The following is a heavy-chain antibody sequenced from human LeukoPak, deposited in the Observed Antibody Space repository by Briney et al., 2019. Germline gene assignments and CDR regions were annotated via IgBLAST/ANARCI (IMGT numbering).Heavy chain of an antibody. CDR1: GGSFSGYY. CDR3: ARASLVYPFRCIAAAECYYYYMDV. V-gene: IGHV4-34*01. Sequence: SETLSLTCAVYGGSFSGYYWSWIRQPPGKGLEWIGEINHSGSTNYNPSLKSRVTISVDTSKNQFSLKLSSVTAADTAVYYCARASLVYPFRCIAAAECYYYYMDVWGKGTTVTVSS. CDR2: INHSGST. J-gene: IGHJ6*03. D-gene: IGHD6-13*01.